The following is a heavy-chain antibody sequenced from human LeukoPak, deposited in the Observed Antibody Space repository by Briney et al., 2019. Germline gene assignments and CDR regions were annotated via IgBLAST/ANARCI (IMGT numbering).Heavy chain of an antibody. D-gene: IGHD3-10*01. Sequence: GGSLRLSCAACIFTFSNHGMHWARQAPGKGLEGVAVIWYDGSYKYYADSVKGRFTIYRDNSKNTLYLQMNSLRAEGTAVYYCAKDLGIWFGESHFHSWGQGTLVTVSS. CDR1: IFTFSNHG. J-gene: IGHJ4*02. CDR2: IWYDGSYK. V-gene: IGHV3-33*06. CDR3: AKDLGIWFGESHFHS.